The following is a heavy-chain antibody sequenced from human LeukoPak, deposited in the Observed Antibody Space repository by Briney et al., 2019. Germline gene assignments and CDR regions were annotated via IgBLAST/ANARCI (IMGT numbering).Heavy chain of an antibody. CDR2: ISYDGSNK. J-gene: IGHJ4*02. CDR3: ARDPMRYGDYLVDY. Sequence: GGSLRLSCAASGFTFSSYSMHWVRQAPGKGLEWVAVISYDGSNKYYADSVKGRFTISRDNSKNTLYLQMNSLRAEDTAVYYCARDPMRYGDYLVDYWGQGTLVTVSS. CDR1: GFTFSSYS. D-gene: IGHD4-17*01. V-gene: IGHV3-30*03.